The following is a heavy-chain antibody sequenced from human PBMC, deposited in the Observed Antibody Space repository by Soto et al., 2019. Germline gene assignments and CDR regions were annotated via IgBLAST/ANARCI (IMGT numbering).Heavy chain of an antibody. J-gene: IGHJ5*02. CDR2: IYWDDDK. CDR3: AHRQQYYDFWSGLNETNWFDP. CDR1: GFSLSTSGVG. D-gene: IGHD3-3*01. Sequence: SGPTLVNPTQTLTLTCTFSGFSLSTSGVGVGWIRQPPGKALEWLALIYWDDDKRYSPSLKSRLTITKDTSKNQVVLTMTNMDPVDTATYYCAHRQQYYDFWSGLNETNWFDPWGQGTLVTVSS. V-gene: IGHV2-5*02.